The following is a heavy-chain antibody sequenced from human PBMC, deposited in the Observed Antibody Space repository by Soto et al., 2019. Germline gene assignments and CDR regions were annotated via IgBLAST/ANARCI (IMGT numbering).Heavy chain of an antibody. D-gene: IGHD3-22*01. CDR3: ARDQGVYYDTYGMDV. V-gene: IGHV3-30-3*01. J-gene: IGHJ6*02. CDR2: ISYDGSNK. CDR1: GFTFSSYA. Sequence: GESLKISCAASGFTFSSYAMHWVRQAPGKGLEWVAVISYDGSNKYYADSVKGRFTISRDNSKNTLYLQMNSLRAEDTAVYYCARDQGVYYDTYGMDVWGQGTTVTVSS.